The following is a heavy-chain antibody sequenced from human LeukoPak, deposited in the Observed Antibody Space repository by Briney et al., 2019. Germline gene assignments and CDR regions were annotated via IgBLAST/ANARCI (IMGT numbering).Heavy chain of an antibody. CDR1: GYTFTSYY. CDR2: INPSGGST. Sequence: GASVKVSCKASGYTFTSYYMHWVRQAPGQGLEWMGIINPSGGSTSYAQKFQGRVTMTRDTSTSTVYMELSSLRSEDTAVYYCARDRRVVVPAATYYYGMDVWGQGTTVIVSS. V-gene: IGHV1-46*01. CDR3: ARDRRVVVPAATYYYGMDV. J-gene: IGHJ6*02. D-gene: IGHD2-2*01.